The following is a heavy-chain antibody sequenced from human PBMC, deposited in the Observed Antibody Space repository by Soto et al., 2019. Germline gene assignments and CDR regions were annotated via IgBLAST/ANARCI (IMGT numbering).Heavy chain of an antibody. CDR2: ISGSGGST. D-gene: IGHD2-21*01. CDR3: AKSRRGAVAIGWFDP. CDR1: GFTFISYA. J-gene: IGHJ5*02. Sequence: GGSLRLSCAASGFTFISYAIILVRHAPLKGLEWVSAISGSGGSTYYADSVKGRFTISRDNSKNTLYLQMNSLRAEDTAVYYCAKSRRGAVAIGWFDPWGQGTLVTVSS. V-gene: IGHV3-23*01.